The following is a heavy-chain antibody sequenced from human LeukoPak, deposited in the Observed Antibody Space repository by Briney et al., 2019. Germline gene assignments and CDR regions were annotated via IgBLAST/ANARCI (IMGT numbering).Heavy chain of an antibody. CDR2: INHSGST. J-gene: IGHJ4*02. D-gene: IGHD5-18*01. CDR3: ARRPYSPIDY. CDR1: GGSFSGYY. Sequence: TSETLSLTCAVYGGSFSGYYWSWIRQPPGKGLEWIGEINHSGSTNYNPSLKSRVTMSVDTSKNQFSLKLSSVTAADTAVYYCARRPYSPIDYWGQGTLVTVSS. V-gene: IGHV4-34*01.